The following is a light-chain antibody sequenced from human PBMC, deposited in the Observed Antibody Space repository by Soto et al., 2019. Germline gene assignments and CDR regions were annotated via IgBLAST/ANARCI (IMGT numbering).Light chain of an antibody. CDR1: QSVSSN. CDR2: DAS. Sequence: EIVMTQSPATLSVSPGKRATLSCRASQSVSSNLAWYQQTPGQAPRLLIYDASTRATGIPARLSGSGSGTEFTLTISCLQSEDFAVDYCQHYNNWPLTVGGGTKVEIK. CDR3: QHYNNWPLT. J-gene: IGKJ4*01. V-gene: IGKV3-15*01.